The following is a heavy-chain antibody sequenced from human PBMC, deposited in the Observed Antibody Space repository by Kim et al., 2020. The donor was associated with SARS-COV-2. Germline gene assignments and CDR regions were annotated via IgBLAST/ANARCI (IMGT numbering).Heavy chain of an antibody. CDR3: AKDRDLPAAISWFDP. Sequence: DSVKGRFTSSRDNSKNTLYLQMNSLRAEDTAVYYCAKDRDLPAAISWFDPWGQGTLVTVSS. V-gene: IGHV3-23*01. D-gene: IGHD2-2*01. J-gene: IGHJ5*02.